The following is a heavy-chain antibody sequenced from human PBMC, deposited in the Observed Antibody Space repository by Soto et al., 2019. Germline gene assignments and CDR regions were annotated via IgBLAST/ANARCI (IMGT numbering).Heavy chain of an antibody. V-gene: IGHV4-31*03. D-gene: IGHD3-10*01. CDR2: IYYSGIS. CDR1: GGSISSGGYY. Sequence: SETLSLTCTVSGGSISSGGYYWTWVRQHPGKGLEWIGYIYYSGISHYNPSLKSRVTISVDTSKNQFSLKMDSVTAADTAVYFFARGDEGSASYFNEDAFDVWGQGTMVTVSS. CDR3: ARGDEGSASYFNEDAFDV. J-gene: IGHJ3*01.